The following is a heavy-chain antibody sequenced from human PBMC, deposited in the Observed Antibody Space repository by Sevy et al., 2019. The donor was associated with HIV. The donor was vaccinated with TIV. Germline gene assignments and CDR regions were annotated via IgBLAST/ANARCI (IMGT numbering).Heavy chain of an antibody. CDR2: IYYSGST. CDR3: ARGTRQQLFHSYYYYYGMDV. V-gene: IGHV4-59*01. Sequence: SETLSLTCTVSGGSISSYYWSWIRQPPGKGLEWIGYIYYSGSTNYNPSLKSRVTISVDTSKNQFSLKLSSVTAADTAVYYCARGTRQQLFHSYYYYYGMDVWGQGTTVTVSS. CDR1: GGSISSYY. D-gene: IGHD6-13*01. J-gene: IGHJ6*02.